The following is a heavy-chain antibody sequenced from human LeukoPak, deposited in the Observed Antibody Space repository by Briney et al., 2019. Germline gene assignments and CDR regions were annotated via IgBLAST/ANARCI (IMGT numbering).Heavy chain of an antibody. CDR3: ARVSTAVSLAIDY. V-gene: IGHV3-21*06. CDR1: GFIFSIYN. D-gene: IGHD6-13*01. CDR2: ISSSSTYI. Sequence: GGSLRLSCATSGFIFSIYNMNWVRQAPGKGLEWVSVISSSSTYIYYADSVKGRFTISRDNAKNSLYLQMNSLRAEDTAVYYCARVSTAVSLAIDYWGQGTLVTVST. J-gene: IGHJ4*02.